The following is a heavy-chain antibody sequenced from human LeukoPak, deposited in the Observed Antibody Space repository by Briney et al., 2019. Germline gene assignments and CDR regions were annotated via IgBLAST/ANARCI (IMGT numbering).Heavy chain of an antibody. D-gene: IGHD3-16*01. J-gene: IGHJ4*02. CDR3: ARGETARVDY. V-gene: IGHV3-48*02. CDR2: ISSGSSTI. Sequence: GGSLRLSCAASGFTFSTYNMNWVRQAPGKGLEWLSYISSGSSTIYYADSVEGRFTISRDNAKDSLYLQMISLRDEDTAVYYCARGETARVDYWGQGILVTVSS. CDR1: GFTFSTYN.